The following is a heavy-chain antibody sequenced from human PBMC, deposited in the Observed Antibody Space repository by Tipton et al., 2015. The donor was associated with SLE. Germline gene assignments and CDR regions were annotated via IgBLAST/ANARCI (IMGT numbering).Heavy chain of an antibody. V-gene: IGHV4-39*07. J-gene: IGHJ6*03. CDR1: GDSITSDIYY. Sequence: TLSLTCFVSGDSITSDIYYWGWIRQPPGKGLEWIGSVYDSGTTHYNPSLKSRVTISVDTSKNQFSLELSSVTAADTAVYYCARETEDTGWIHSRDYIYYYYYVDVWGQGTTVTVSS. CDR3: ARETEDTGWIHSRDYIYYYYYVDV. CDR2: VYDSGTT. D-gene: IGHD6-19*01.